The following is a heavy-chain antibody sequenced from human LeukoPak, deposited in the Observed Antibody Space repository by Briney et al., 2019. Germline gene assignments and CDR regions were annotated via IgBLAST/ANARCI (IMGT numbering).Heavy chain of an antibody. V-gene: IGHV3-30-3*01. CDR2: ISYDGSNK. D-gene: IGHD4-11*01. Sequence: PGGSLRLSCAASGFTFSSYAMHWVRQAPGKGLEWVAVISYDGSNKYYADSVKGRFTISRDNFKNTLYLQMNSLRAEDTAVYYCARGDSNLRAGGVNWFDPWGQGTLVTVSS. CDR1: GFTFSSYA. CDR3: ARGDSNLRAGGVNWFDP. J-gene: IGHJ5*02.